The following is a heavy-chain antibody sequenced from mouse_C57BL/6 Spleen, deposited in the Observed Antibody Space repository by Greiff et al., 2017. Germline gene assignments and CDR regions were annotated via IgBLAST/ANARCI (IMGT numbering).Heavy chain of an antibody. CDR1: GFTFSSYA. D-gene: IGHD4-1*01. J-gene: IGHJ2*01. CDR2: ISDGGSYT. CDR3: ARESVGHFDY. Sequence: EVQLQESGGGLVKPGGSLKLSCAASGFTFSSYAMSWVRQTPEKRLEWVATISDGGSYTYYPDNVKGRFTISRDNAKNNLYLQMSHLKSEDTAMYYCARESVGHFDYWGQGTTLTVSS. V-gene: IGHV5-4*01.